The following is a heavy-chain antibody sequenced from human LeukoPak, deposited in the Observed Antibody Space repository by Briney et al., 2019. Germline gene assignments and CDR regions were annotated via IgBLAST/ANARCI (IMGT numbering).Heavy chain of an antibody. J-gene: IGHJ4*02. CDR1: GFTFSSYS. V-gene: IGHV3-21*01. D-gene: IGHD1-26*01. CDR2: ISSSSSYI. Sequence: GGSLRLSCAASGFTFSSYSMNWVRQAPGKGLEWVSSISSSSSYIYYADSVKGRFTISRDNAKNSLYLQMNSLRAEDTAVYYCARSRAYSGSYFNALDYWGQGTLVTVSS. CDR3: ARSRAYSGSYFNALDY.